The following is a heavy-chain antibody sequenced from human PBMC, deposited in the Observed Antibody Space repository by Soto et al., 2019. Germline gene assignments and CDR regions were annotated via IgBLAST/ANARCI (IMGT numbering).Heavy chain of an antibody. J-gene: IGHJ6*04. Sequence: EVQLVESGGGLVKPGGSLRLSCSASGFTVSSSYINWVRQAPGKGLEWVSTFYSGGKTYYADSVKGRFTISRHSSENTLYLQMNSLRSEDTAVYYCARAGQYCTTGTCYPAAMGVWGEGTTVTVSS. CDR1: GFTVSSSY. CDR2: FYSGGKT. D-gene: IGHD2-15*01. CDR3: ARAGQYCTTGTCYPAAMGV. V-gene: IGHV3-53*04.